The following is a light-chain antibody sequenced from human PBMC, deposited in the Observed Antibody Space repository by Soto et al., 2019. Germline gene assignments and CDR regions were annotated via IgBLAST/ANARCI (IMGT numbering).Light chain of an antibody. CDR1: QSVSSY. J-gene: IGKJ3*01. Sequence: EIVLTQSPATLSWSPGERATLSWGASQSVSSYLAWYQQKPGQAPRLLIYDASNRATGIPARFSGSGSGTDFTLTISSLEPEDFAVYYCQQRSNWPPITFGPGTKVDIK. V-gene: IGKV3-11*01. CDR3: QQRSNWPPIT. CDR2: DAS.